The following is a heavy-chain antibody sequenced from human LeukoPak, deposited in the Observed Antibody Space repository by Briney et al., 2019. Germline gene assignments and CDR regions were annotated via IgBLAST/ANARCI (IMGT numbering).Heavy chain of an antibody. D-gene: IGHD7-27*01. CDR2: MSPNSGNT. V-gene: IGHV1-8*01. Sequence: GASVKVSCTASGYTFNSYDMNWVRQATGQGLEWMGWMSPNSGNTGYAQKFQGRVTMTRDSSTSTAFMELSSLTSEDTAMYFCARGVDAGVDYWSQGTLVTVSS. CDR1: GYTFNSYD. CDR3: ARGVDAGVDY. J-gene: IGHJ4*02.